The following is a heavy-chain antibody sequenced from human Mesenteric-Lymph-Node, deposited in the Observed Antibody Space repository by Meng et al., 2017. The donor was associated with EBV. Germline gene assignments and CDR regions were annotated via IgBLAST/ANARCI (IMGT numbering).Heavy chain of an antibody. D-gene: IGHD2-15*01. V-gene: IGHV2-5*02. Sequence: QITLKESGPTLVKPTXTLTLTCTFSGFSLTTSGVGVGWIRQPPGKALEWLALIYWDDDKRYSPSLNGRLTITKDTSKNQVVLTMTNMNPVDTATYYCAHSGICSPGACYSWYFDFWGQGTMVTVSA. CDR1: GFSLTTSGVG. CDR2: IYWDDDK. J-gene: IGHJ4*02. CDR3: AHSGICSPGACYSWYFDF.